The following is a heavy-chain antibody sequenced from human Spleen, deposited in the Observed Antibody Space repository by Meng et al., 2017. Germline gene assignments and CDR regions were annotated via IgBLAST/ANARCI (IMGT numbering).Heavy chain of an antibody. J-gene: IGHJ6*02. D-gene: IGHD2-15*01. V-gene: IGHV4-4*07. CDR1: GGSISIYY. Sequence: SETLSLTCTVSGGSISIYYWSWIRQPAGKGLEWIGRIYTSGSTNYNHSLKSRVTMSVDTSKNQFSLKLSSVTAADTAVYYCARDRRMIFYYGMDVWGQGSTVTVSS. CDR3: ARDRRMIFYYGMDV. CDR2: IYTSGST.